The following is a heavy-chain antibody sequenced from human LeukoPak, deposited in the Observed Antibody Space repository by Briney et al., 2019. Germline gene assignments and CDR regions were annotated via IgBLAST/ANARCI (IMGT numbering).Heavy chain of an antibody. V-gene: IGHV3-30*18. CDR1: GFTFSSYG. Sequence: GGSLRLSCAASGFTFSSYGMHWVRQAPGKGLEWVAVISYDGSNKYYADSVKGRFTISRDNSKNTLYLQMNSLRAEDTAVYYCAKRGRSSSFYYYYSMDVWGQGTTVTVSS. J-gene: IGHJ6*02. CDR3: AKRGRSSSFYYYYSMDV. D-gene: IGHD6-6*01. CDR2: ISYDGSNK.